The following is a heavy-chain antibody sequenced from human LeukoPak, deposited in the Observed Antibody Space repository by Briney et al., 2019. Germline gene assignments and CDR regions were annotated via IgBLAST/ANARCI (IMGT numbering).Heavy chain of an antibody. V-gene: IGHV5-51*01. CDR1: GYSFTSYW. J-gene: IGHJ5*02. CDR2: IYPGDSDT. Sequence: GESLKLSCQGSGYSFTSYWIGWVRQMPGKGLEWMGIIYPGDSDTRYSPSFQGQVTISADKSISTAYLQWSSLKASDTAMYYCARRGLRFLSWTGWFDPWGQGTLVTVSS. D-gene: IGHD3-3*01. CDR3: ARRGLRFLSWTGWFDP.